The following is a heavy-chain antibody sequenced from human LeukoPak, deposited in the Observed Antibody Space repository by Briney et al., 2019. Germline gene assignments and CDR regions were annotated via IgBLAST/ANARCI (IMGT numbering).Heavy chain of an antibody. CDR2: IYYSGST. J-gene: IGHJ4*02. V-gene: IGHV4-31*03. CDR3: AGIGEGIFDY. Sequence: SQTLSLTCTVSGGSISSGGYYWSWIRQHPAKGLEWIGNIYYSGSTYYNPSLKSRVTISVDTSKNQFSLKLSSVTAADTAVYYCAGIGEGIFDYWGQGTLVTVSS. D-gene: IGHD3-10*01. CDR1: GGSISSGGYY.